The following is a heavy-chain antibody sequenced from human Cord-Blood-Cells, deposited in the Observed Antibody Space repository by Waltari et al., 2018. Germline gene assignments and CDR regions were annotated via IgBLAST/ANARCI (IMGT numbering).Heavy chain of an antibody. CDR2: IYSGGST. CDR1: GFTVSSNY. J-gene: IGHJ4*02. CDR3: ATPGIAAAGTLYYFDY. D-gene: IGHD6-13*01. Sequence: EVQLVESGGGLIQPGGSLRLSCAASGFTVSSNYMSWVRQAPGKGLEWVSVIYSGGSTYYADSVKGPFTISRDNSKNPLYLEMNSLRAEDTAVYYCATPGIAAAGTLYYFDYWGQGTLVTVSS. V-gene: IGHV3-53*01.